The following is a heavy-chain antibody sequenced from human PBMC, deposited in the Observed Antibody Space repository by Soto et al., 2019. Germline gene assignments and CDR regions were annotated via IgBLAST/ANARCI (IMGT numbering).Heavy chain of an antibody. CDR1: GFTFNAYT. CDR3: AKDSYDILTGQKRYFDS. CDR2: ISWDGGIT. Sequence: GGSLRLSCAASGFTFNAYTMHWVRQAPGKGLEWVSLISWDGGITYYGDSVKGRFTVSRDNSDNSLYLQMTSLRSDDTAFYYCAKDSYDILTGQKRYFDSWGQGTLVTVSS. J-gene: IGHJ4*02. D-gene: IGHD3-9*01. V-gene: IGHV3-43*01.